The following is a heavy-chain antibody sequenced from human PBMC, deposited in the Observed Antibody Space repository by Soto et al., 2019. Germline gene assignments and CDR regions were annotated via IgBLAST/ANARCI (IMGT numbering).Heavy chain of an antibody. Sequence: QVPLVQSGAEGMRPGASGKVSCKASGYTFHNYDVAWVRRAPGQGLAGMGWISIYKGKTYYLQSLQGRVPMTTDTATTTAYIEVRSLISDDTAVFYCERKGYIGNIGLHVCGHVTTVTVSS. CDR3: ERKGYIGNIGLHV. D-gene: IGHD1-1*01. CDR1: GYTFHNYD. CDR2: ISIYKGKT. V-gene: IGHV1-18*01. J-gene: IGHJ6*02.